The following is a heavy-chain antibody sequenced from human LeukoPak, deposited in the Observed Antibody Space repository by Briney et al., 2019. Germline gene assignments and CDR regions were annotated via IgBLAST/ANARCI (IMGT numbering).Heavy chain of an antibody. CDR2: INPNSGGT. Sequence: ASVKVSCKASGYTFTGYYMHWVRQAPGQGLEWMGWINPNSGGTNYAQKFQGRVTMTRDTSISTAYMELSRLSSDDTAVYYCARDGTYSSSWYADFQHWGQGTLVTVSS. V-gene: IGHV1-2*02. J-gene: IGHJ1*01. D-gene: IGHD6-13*01. CDR1: GYTFTGYY. CDR3: ARDGTYSSSWYADFQH.